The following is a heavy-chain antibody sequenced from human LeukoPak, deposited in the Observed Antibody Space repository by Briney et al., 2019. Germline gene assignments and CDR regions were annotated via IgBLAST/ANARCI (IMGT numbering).Heavy chain of an antibody. V-gene: IGHV3-43D*03. CDR2: ISWDGGST. CDR1: GFTFDDYA. J-gene: IGHJ6*02. D-gene: IGHD4-17*01. Sequence: GGSLRLSCAASGFTFDDYAMHWVRQAPGKGLEWVSLISWDGGSTYYADSVKGRFTISRDNSKNSLYLQMNSLRAEDTALYYCAKARSTTANPYYYYGMDVWGQGTTVTVS. CDR3: AKARSTTANPYYYYGMDV.